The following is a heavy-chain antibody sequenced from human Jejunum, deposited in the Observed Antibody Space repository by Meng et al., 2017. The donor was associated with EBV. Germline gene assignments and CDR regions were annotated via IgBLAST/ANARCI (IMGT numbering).Heavy chain of an antibody. Sequence: VGSGGGLVTPGGSLRLSCVGSRYTFSNYWMHWVRQNPGKGLVWVSRINEDGTHTDYADSVKGRFTISRDNAKNTLTLQMNSLRVEDTAVYYCSRDLRGPFDYWGQGTLVTVSS. CDR2: INEDGTHT. J-gene: IGHJ4*02. CDR1: RYTFSNYW. V-gene: IGHV3-74*01. CDR3: SRDLRGPFDY. D-gene: IGHD3-16*01.